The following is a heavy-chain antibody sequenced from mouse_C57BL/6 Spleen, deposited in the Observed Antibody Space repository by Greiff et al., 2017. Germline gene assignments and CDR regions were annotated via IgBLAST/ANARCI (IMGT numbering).Heavy chain of an antibody. J-gene: IGHJ1*03. Sequence: EVQLQQSGPELVKPGASVKISCKASGYTFTDYYMNWVKQSHGKSLEWIGDINPNNGGTSYNQKFKGKATLTVDKSSSTAYMELRSLTSEDSAVYYCARKNFLDGYYDWYFDVWGTGTTVTVSS. CDR2: INPNNGGT. CDR3: ARKNFLDGYYDWYFDV. CDR1: GYTFTDYY. V-gene: IGHV1-26*01. D-gene: IGHD2-3*01.